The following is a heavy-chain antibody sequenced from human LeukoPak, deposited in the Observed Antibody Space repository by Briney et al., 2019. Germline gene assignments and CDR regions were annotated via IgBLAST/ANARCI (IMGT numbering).Heavy chain of an antibody. Sequence: SETLSLTCTVSGGSISSYYWSWIRQPPGKGLEWIGYIYYSGSTNYNPSLKSRVTISVDTSKNQFSLKLSSVTAADTAVYYCAGGDYGVFSRFDFWGQGTLVTVSS. CDR3: AGGDYGVFSRFDF. V-gene: IGHV4-59*08. CDR1: GGSISSYY. D-gene: IGHD4/OR15-4a*01. CDR2: IYYSGST. J-gene: IGHJ4*02.